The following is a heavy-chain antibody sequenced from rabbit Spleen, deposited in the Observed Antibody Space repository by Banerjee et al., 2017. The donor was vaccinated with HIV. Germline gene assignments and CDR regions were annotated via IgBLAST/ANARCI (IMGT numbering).Heavy chain of an antibody. Sequence: QSLEESGGDLVKPEGSLTLTCTVSGFSFSSSYYMCWVRQAPGKRPQWIACFYTDSGSTYYASWVNDRFTMSKTSSTTMTLQMTSLTAADTATYFCARDLVAVIGWNFSLWGQGTLVTVS. J-gene: IGHJ3*01. V-gene: IGHV1S40*01. CDR1: GFSFSSSYY. CDR3: ARDLVAVIGWNFSL. CDR2: FYTDSGST. D-gene: IGHD1-1*01.